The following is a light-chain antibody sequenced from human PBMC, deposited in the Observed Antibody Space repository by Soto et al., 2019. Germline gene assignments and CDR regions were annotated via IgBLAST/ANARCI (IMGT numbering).Light chain of an antibody. CDR3: QNYNSYSEA. Sequence: DIQMTQSPSTLSGSVGDRVTLTCRASQTISSWLAWYQQKPGKAHKLLIYKASTLKSGVKSRFSGSGSGTEFTLTISSMQPDDFATYYCQNYNSYSEAVGQGTQVDI. CDR2: KAS. CDR1: QTISSW. V-gene: IGKV1-5*03. J-gene: IGKJ1*01.